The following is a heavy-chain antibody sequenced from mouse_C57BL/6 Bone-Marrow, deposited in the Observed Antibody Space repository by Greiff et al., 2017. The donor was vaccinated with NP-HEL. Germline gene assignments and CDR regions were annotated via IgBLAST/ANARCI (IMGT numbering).Heavy chain of an antibody. V-gene: IGHV1-64*01. CDR2: IHPNSGST. Sequence: VQLQQSGAELVKPGASVKLSCKASGYTFTSYWMHWVKQRPGQGLEWIGMIHPNSGSTNYNEKFKSKATLTVDKSSSTAYMQLSSLTSEDSAVYYCAPYYYGSRESSFAYWGQGTLVTVSA. J-gene: IGHJ3*01. CDR3: APYYYGSRESSFAY. D-gene: IGHD1-1*01. CDR1: GYTFTSYW.